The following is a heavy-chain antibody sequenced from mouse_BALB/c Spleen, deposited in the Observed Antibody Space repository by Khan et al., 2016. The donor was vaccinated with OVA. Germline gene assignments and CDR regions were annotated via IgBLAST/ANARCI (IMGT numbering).Heavy chain of an antibody. CDR3: TRGGYGSPFTY. J-gene: IGHJ3*01. V-gene: IGHV1S81*02. CDR1: GYTFTSFY. CDR2: INTNNGGT. D-gene: IGHD1-1*01. Sequence: QVRLQQSGAELVKPGASVKLSCKASGYTFTSFYIYWVKQRPGQGLEWIGEINTNNGGTNDNENVKSKATLTVDKSSSTSYLELSSLTSEDSAVFYCTRGGYGSPFTYWGQGTLVTVSA.